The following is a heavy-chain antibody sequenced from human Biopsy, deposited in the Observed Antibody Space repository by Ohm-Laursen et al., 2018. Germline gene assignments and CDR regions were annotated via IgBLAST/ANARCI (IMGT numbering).Heavy chain of an antibody. Sequence: ASVKVSCKASGYSFTSYYMHWVRQAPGQGLEWMGMINPSGSTTSYPQIFQGRVTMTRDTSKSTVYMELSSLRSAETAVYFCARNTGWYGDLYYFDYWGQGTLVTVSS. D-gene: IGHD6-19*01. CDR3: ARNTGWYGDLYYFDY. J-gene: IGHJ4*02. V-gene: IGHV1-46*01. CDR1: GYSFTSYY. CDR2: INPSGSTT.